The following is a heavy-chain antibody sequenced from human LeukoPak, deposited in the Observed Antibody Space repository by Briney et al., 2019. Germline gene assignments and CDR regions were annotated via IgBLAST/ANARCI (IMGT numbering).Heavy chain of an antibody. CDR3: ARNPVTMIVEGWFDT. D-gene: IGHD3-22*01. Sequence: ASVKVSCKASGYSFSNYAITWVRQAPGQGLEWLGWISADNGNTHYAQKLQGRVTMTTDTSTSTAYMELTSLSSDDTAIYYCARNPVTMIVEGWFDTWGQGTLVTVSS. CDR1: GYSFSNYA. V-gene: IGHV1-18*01. J-gene: IGHJ5*02. CDR2: ISADNGNT.